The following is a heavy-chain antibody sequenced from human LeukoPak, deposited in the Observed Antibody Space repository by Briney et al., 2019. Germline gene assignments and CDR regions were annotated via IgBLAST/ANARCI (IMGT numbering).Heavy chain of an antibody. Sequence: QPGGSLRLSCAASGFTFTSYAMSGVRQAPGKGLEWASDINDNGGSTFYADSVKGRFTISRDNSKNTLYMQMNSLRAEDTAVYYCAEKLGSSPGDFFDYWGQGTLVTVSS. CDR2: INDNGGST. CDR1: GFTFTSYA. D-gene: IGHD6-6*01. J-gene: IGHJ4*02. V-gene: IGHV3-23*01. CDR3: AEKLGSSPGDFFDY.